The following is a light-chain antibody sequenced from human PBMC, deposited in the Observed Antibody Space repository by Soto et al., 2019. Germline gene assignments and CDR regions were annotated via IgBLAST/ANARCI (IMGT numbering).Light chain of an antibody. CDR3: SSYTSSNTLEV. CDR2: EVN. V-gene: IGLV2-14*01. Sequence: QSLLFQPASVSVSPGQSITISCTGTSRDVGGSNYVSWYQHHPHRAPKLLIYEVNYRPSGVSSRFSGSKSGNTASLTISGLQAEDEADYYCSSYTSSNTLEVFGVGTKVTVL. J-gene: IGLJ1*01. CDR1: SRDVGGSNY.